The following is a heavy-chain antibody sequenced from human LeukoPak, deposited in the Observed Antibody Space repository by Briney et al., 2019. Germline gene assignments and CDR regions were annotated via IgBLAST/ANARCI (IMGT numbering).Heavy chain of an antibody. D-gene: IGHD5-18*01. V-gene: IGHV1-18*04. CDR3: ATDRNTAMAAFDY. CDR1: GYTFTSYG. Sequence: ASVKVSCKASGYTFTSYGISWVRQAPGQGLEWMGWISAYNGNTNYAQKLQGRVTMTTDTPTSTDYMELRSLRSDDTAVYYCATDRNTAMAAFDYWGQGTLVTVSS. J-gene: IGHJ4*02. CDR2: ISAYNGNT.